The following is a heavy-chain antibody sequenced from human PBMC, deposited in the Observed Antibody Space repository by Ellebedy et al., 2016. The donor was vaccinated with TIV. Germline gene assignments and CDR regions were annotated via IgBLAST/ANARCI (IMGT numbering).Heavy chain of an antibody. CDR2: IGSS. J-gene: IGHJ4*02. Sequence: MPSETLSLTCAVNGESFIGHYWSWIRQPPGKGLQWIGEIGSSKYDPSLKDRVTISVDSSKTQLSLKLESVTAADTAVYYCARDRNWNQYYFDYWGPGTLVTVSP. CDR3: ARDRNWNQYYFDY. V-gene: IGHV4-34*01. D-gene: IGHD1-20*01. CDR1: GESFIGHY.